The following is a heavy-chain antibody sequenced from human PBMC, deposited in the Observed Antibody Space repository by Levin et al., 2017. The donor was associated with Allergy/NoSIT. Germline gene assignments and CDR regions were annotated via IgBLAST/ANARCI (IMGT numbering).Heavy chain of an antibody. V-gene: IGHV1-18*01. CDR2: ISAYNGNT. Sequence: ASVKVSCKASGYTFTSYGISWVRQAPGQGLEWMGWISAYNGNTNYAQKLQGRVTMTTDTSTSTAYMELRSLRSDDTAVYYCARDPNDILTGRNRGGNDYWGQGTLVTVSS. J-gene: IGHJ4*02. CDR1: GYTFTSYG. D-gene: IGHD3-9*01. CDR3: ARDPNDILTGRNRGGNDY.